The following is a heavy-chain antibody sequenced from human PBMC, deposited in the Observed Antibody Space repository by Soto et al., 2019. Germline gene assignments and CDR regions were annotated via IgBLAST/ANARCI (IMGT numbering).Heavy chain of an antibody. CDR1: GFTFSTYE. CDR2: IKSETDGDTT. V-gene: IGHV3-15*01. D-gene: IGHD1-20*01. Sequence: EVQLVESGGGLVQPGGSLRLSCAASGFTFSTYEMNWVRQAPGKGLEWVARIKSETDGDTTDYTAPVRGRFTISRDDSKNTLYLQMNSLKTEDTAVYYCTTDRRITLAQFDYWGQGTLVTVSS. J-gene: IGHJ4*02. CDR3: TTDRRITLAQFDY.